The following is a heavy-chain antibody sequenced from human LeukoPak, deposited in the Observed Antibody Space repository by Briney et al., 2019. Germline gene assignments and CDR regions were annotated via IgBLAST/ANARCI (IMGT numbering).Heavy chain of an antibody. V-gene: IGHV3-23*01. CDR1: GFTFSTYG. Sequence: GGSLRLSCAASGFTFSTYGMSWVRQAPGKGLEWVSAISGGGGSIYYADSVKGRFTISRNNSKNTLYLQMNSLRAEDTAVFYCAKDIYCGRISIFGDWGQGTLVTVSS. CDR3: AKDIYCGRISIFGD. D-gene: IGHD3-3*02. J-gene: IGHJ4*02. CDR2: ISGGGGSI.